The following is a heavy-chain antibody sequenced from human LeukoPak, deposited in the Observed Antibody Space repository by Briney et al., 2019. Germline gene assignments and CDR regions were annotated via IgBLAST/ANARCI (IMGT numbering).Heavy chain of an antibody. D-gene: IGHD2-2*01. J-gene: IGHJ6*04. Sequence: GGSLRLSCAASGFTFSSYSMNWVRQAPGKGLEWVSSISSSSSYIYYADSVKGRFTISRDNAKNSLYLQMNSLRAEDTAVYYCTRHPPEGCSSTSCMDVWGKGTTVTVSS. CDR2: ISSSSSYI. CDR3: TRHPPEGCSSTSCMDV. CDR1: GFTFSSYS. V-gene: IGHV3-21*04.